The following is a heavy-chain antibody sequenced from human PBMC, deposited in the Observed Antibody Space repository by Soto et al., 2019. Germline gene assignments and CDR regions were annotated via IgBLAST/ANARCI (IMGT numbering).Heavy chain of an antibody. J-gene: IGHJ6*02. CDR1: GYTFTSYA. CDR2: INAGNGNT. V-gene: IGHV1-3*01. CDR3: GRSVVGATGEILYNAMDV. D-gene: IGHD1-26*01. Sequence: ASVKVSCKASGYTFTSYAMHWVRQAPGQRLEWMGWINAGNGNTKYSKKFQDRVTITRDTSASTGYMELSSLRSEDTAVYYCGRSVVGATGEILYNAMDVWGQGTTVTVSS.